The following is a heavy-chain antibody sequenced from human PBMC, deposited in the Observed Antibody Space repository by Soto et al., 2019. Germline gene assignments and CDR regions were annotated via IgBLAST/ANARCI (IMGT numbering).Heavy chain of an antibody. J-gene: IGHJ4*02. V-gene: IGHV3-30-3*01. Sequence: QVPLVESGGGVVQPGRSLRLSCAASGFTFSSCAMHWVRQAPGKGLEWVALISYDGSNKYYADSVKGRFTISRDNSKNTLYLQMNSLRAEDTAVYYCARDKRDLRFLEWSYYFDYWGQGTRVTVSS. CDR3: ARDKRDLRFLEWSYYFDY. CDR1: GFTFSSCA. CDR2: ISYDGSNK. D-gene: IGHD3-3*01.